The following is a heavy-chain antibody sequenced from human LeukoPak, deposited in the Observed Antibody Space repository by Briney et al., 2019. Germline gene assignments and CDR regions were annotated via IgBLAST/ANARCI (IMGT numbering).Heavy chain of an antibody. J-gene: IGHJ4*02. CDR3: ARFLSNSENPYFDY. V-gene: IGHV4-39*01. CDR2: IYYSGST. Sequence: SETLSLTCTVSGGSISSSSYYWGWIRQPPGKGLEWIGSIYYSGSTYYNPSLKSRVTISVDTSKNQFSLKLSSVTAADTAVYYCARFLSNSENPYFDYWGQGTLVTVSS. D-gene: IGHD3-3*01. CDR1: GGSISSSSYY.